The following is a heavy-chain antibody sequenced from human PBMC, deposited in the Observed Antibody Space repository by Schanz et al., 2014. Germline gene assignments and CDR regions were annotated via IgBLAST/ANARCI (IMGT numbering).Heavy chain of an antibody. CDR2: VSASGGGP. CDR3: AKDLISGWSGFDY. J-gene: IGHJ4*02. CDR1: GFTFSNYA. Sequence: EVQLVESGGGLVQPGGSLRLSCAASGFTFSNYAMTWVRQAPGKGLEWVSLVSASGGGPFYADSVKGRFTISRDNSKNTLYLLMNSLRAEDTAVYYCAKDLISGWSGFDYWGQGTLVTVSS. V-gene: IGHV3-23*04. D-gene: IGHD6-19*01.